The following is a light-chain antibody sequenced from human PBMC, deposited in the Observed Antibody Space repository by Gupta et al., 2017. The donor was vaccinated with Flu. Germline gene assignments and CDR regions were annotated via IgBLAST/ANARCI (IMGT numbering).Light chain of an antibody. CDR1: QSVSSY. CDR2: DAA. V-gene: IGKV3-11*01. J-gene: IGKJ3*01. Sequence: ATLSLSPGERATHSCRASQSVSSYLAWYQQKPGQAPRLLIYDAANRDTGIPARFSGSGSGTDFTLTISSREPEDFAVYYCQQRSNWPPFTFGHGTKVDIK. CDR3: QQRSNWPPFT.